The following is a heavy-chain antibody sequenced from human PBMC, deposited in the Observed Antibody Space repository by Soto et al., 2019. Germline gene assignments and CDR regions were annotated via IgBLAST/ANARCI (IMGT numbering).Heavy chain of an antibody. CDR1: GFTFSNAW. CDR2: IKSKTDGGTT. J-gene: IGHJ6*02. V-gene: IGHV3-15*07. D-gene: IGHD2-15*01. CDR3: TTDGGSYYYVYYGMDV. Sequence: PGGSLSLSCAASGFTFSNAWMNWVRQAPGKGLEWVGRIKSKTDGGTTDYAAPVKGRFTISRDDSKNTLYLQMNSLKTEDTAVYYCTTDGGSYYYVYYGMDVWGQGTTVTVSS.